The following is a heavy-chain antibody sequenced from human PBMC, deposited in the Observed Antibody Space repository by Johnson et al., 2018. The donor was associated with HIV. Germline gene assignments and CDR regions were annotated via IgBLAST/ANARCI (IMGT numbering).Heavy chain of an antibody. CDR2: INWSGGST. CDR1: GFTFEDYG. D-gene: IGHD3-16*01. V-gene: IGHV3-20*04. CDR3: ARGQAGEGSTAGAFDV. Sequence: VQLVESGGGLIQPGGSLRLSCASSGFTFEDYGMSWVRQVPGKGLEWVSGINWSGGSTGYADSVKGRFTVSRDNAKNSLFLQMDSRRGEDRALYYCARGQAGEGSTAGAFDVWGQGTMVTGSS. J-gene: IGHJ3*01.